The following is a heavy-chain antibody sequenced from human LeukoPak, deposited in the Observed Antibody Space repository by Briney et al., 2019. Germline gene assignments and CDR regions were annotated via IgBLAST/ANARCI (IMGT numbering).Heavy chain of an antibody. CDR2: INPSGGST. CDR1: RYTFTSYY. D-gene: IGHD6-13*01. Sequence: ASVKVSCKASRYTFTSYYMHWVRQAPGQGLEWMGIINPSGGSTSYAQKFQGRVTMTRDMSTSTVYMELSSLRSEDTAVYYCARADSTTWSRWGQGTLVTVSS. CDR3: ARADSTTWSR. J-gene: IGHJ4*02. V-gene: IGHV1-46*01.